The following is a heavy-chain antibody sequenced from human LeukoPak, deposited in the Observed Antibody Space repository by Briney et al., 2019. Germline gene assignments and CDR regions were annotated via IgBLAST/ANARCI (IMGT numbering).Heavy chain of an antibody. Sequence: GGSLRLSCAASGFTFSSYSMNWVRQAPGKGLEWVSYISSSSSTIYYADSVKGRFTISRDNAKNSLYLQMNSLREDDTAVYHCVKPQAGDVIIVAAANWGQGTLVTVSS. J-gene: IGHJ4*02. V-gene: IGHV3-48*02. D-gene: IGHD2-2*01. CDR3: VKPQAGDVIIVAAAN. CDR2: ISSSSSTI. CDR1: GFTFSSYS.